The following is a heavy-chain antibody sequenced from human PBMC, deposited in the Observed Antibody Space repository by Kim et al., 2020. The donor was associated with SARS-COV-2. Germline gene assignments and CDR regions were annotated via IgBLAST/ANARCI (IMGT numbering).Heavy chain of an antibody. V-gene: IGHV3-30*03. J-gene: IGHJ6*03. CDR3: ARDLRMDV. Sequence: GSNKYHTESGKGRFTISRDNFKNTLFLQMNSLRVEDTAIYYCARDLRMDVWGKGTTVTVSS. CDR2: GSNK.